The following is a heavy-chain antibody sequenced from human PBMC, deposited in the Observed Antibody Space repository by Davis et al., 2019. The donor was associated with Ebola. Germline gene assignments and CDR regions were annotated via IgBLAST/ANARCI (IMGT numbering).Heavy chain of an antibody. CDR3: ARDGRFWSGYDY. D-gene: IGHD3-3*01. J-gene: IGHJ4*02. CDR2: IYYSGST. V-gene: IGHV4-59*01. CDR1: GGSISSYY. Sequence: PSETLSLTCTVSGGSISSYYWSWIRQPPGKGLEWIGYIYYSGSTNYNPSLKSRVTISVDTSKNQFSLKLSSVTAADTAVYYCARDGRFWSGYDYWGQGTLVTVSS.